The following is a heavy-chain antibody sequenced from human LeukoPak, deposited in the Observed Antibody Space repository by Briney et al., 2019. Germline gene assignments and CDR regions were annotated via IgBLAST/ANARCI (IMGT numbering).Heavy chain of an antibody. CDR3: ARVPGQASLDI. Sequence: SETLSLTCTVSGGSIHNNYWGWIWQSPGKGLEWIGYIHYSGSSDYNPSLRSRVTISLGTSRNQISLKLIFVTAADTAVYYCARVPGQASLDIWGQGTMDTVSS. CDR1: GGSIHNNY. J-gene: IGHJ3*02. V-gene: IGHV4-59*08. D-gene: IGHD2-2*01. CDR2: IHYSGSS.